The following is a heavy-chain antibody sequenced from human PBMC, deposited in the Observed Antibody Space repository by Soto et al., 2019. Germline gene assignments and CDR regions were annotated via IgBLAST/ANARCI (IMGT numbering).Heavy chain of an antibody. CDR3: AKDSFEYYYDSSGYVERVY. V-gene: IGHV3-23*01. Sequence: GGYLRLSCAASGFTFSSYAMSWVRQAPGKGLEWVAAISGSGGSTYYADSVKGRFTISRDNSKNTLYLQMNSLRAEDTAVYYCAKDSFEYYYDSSGYVERVYWGQGTTVTVSS. CDR1: GFTFSSYA. CDR2: ISGSGGST. D-gene: IGHD3-22*01. J-gene: IGHJ6*02.